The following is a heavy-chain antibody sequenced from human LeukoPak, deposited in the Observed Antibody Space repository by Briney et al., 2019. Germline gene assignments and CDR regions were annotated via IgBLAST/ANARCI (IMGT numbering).Heavy chain of an antibody. J-gene: IGHJ4*02. CDR1: GASISTYY. CDR3: ARGAALVTHRYFDY. CDR2: ISYSGST. D-gene: IGHD5-18*01. V-gene: IGHV4-59*01. Sequence: PSETLSLTCTVSGASISTYYWSWMRQPPGKGLEWIGCISYSGSTNYNPSLKSRVTMSLDTSRNQFSLKLSSVTAADTAIYYCARGAALVTHRYFDYWGQGILVTVSS.